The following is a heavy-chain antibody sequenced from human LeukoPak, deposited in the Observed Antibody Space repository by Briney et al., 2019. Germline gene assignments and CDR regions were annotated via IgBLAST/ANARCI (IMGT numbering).Heavy chain of an antibody. Sequence: GGSLRLSCAASGFTFTSYSMNWVRQAPGKGLEWTSYISSSNSAIYYADSVKGRFTISRDNAKNSVYLQMNNLRDEDTAVYYCARGTTVNWGQGTLVTVSS. CDR2: ISSSNSAI. D-gene: IGHD4-17*01. CDR3: ARGTTVN. V-gene: IGHV3-48*02. J-gene: IGHJ4*02. CDR1: GFTFTSYS.